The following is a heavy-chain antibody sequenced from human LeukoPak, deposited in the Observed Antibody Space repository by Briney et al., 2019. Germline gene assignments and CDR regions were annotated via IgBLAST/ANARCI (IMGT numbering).Heavy chain of an antibody. J-gene: IGHJ6*03. V-gene: IGHV1-8*01. CDR1: GYTFTSYD. CDR2: MNPNSGNT. D-gene: IGHD3-3*01. Sequence: ASVKVSCKASGYTFTSYDINWVRQATGQGLEWMGWMNPNSGNTGYAQKFQGRVTMTRNTSISTAYMELSSLRSEDTAVYYCARGVPEANRKYYDFWSGFYYYYCMDVWGKGTTVTVSS. CDR3: ARGVPEANRKYYDFWSGFYYYYCMDV.